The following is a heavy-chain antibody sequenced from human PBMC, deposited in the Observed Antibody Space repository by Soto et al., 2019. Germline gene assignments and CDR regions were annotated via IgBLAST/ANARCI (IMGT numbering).Heavy chain of an antibody. CDR2: INHSGST. CDR3: ARDRGRFLEWLSPRQNNWFDP. J-gene: IGHJ5*02. D-gene: IGHD3-3*01. CDR1: GGSFSGYY. Sequence: QVQLQQWGAGLLKPSETLSLTCAVYGGSFSGYYWSWIRQPPGKGLEWIGEINHSGSTNYNPSLKSRVTLSVDTSKNQFSLKLSSVTAADTAVYYCARDRGRFLEWLSPRQNNWFDPWGQGTLVTVSS. V-gene: IGHV4-34*01.